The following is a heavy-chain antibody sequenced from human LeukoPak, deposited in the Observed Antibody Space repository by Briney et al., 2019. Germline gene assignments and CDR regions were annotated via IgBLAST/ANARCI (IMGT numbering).Heavy chain of an antibody. CDR2: IKKTGSET. D-gene: IGHD1-20*01. Sequence: GGSLRLSCAASGFTFSHFWMSWVRQAPGKGLEWVAYIKKTGSETYYVDSVKGRFTITRDNTRNSLFLQMYSLRAEDTAVYYCLRDLNWSLDQWGQGTLVTVSS. CDR3: LRDLNWSLDQ. J-gene: IGHJ4*02. V-gene: IGHV3-7*01. CDR1: GFTFSHFW.